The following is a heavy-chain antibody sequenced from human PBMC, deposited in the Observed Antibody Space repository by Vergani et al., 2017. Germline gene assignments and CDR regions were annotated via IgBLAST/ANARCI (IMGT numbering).Heavy chain of an antibody. J-gene: IGHJ4*02. CDR3: ARRGGYDEGDAFRIGYFDS. V-gene: IGHV4-31*03. Sequence: QVQLQESGPGLVKPSQTLSLTCSVSGGSFSSAGYYWNWIRQHPGKGLEWIGYIYSTGSTHHNPSLRRRINMSVDTSKNQFSLKLNSVTAADTAMYYCARRGGYDEGDAFRIGYFDSWGPGILVTVSS. CDR2: IYSTGST. D-gene: IGHD3-22*01. CDR1: GGSFSSAGYY.